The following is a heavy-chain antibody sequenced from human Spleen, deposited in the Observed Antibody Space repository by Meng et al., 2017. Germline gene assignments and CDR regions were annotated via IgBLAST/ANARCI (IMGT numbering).Heavy chain of an antibody. D-gene: IGHD6-19*01. V-gene: IGHV3-30*04. CDR1: GFTFSSYA. CDR3: ARDQAVAFDY. J-gene: IGHJ4*02. CDR2: ISYDGSNK. Sequence: GESLKISCAASGFTFSSYAMHWVRQAPGKGLEWVAVISYDGSNKYYADSVKGRFTISRDNSKHTLYLQMNSLRAEDTAVYYCARDQAVAFDYWGQGTLVTVSS.